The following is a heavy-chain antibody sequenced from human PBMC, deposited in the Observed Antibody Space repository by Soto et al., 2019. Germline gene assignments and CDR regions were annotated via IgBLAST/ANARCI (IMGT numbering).Heavy chain of an antibody. Sequence: GGSLRLSCAASGFTLSDYWMSWVRQAPGKGLEWVGNIKGDGGETHYVDSVKGRFTITRDIGESSIYLRMNNVRAEDTAMYYCARDPVTSDWGQGTLVTVSS. CDR1: GFTLSDYW. CDR2: IKGDGGET. J-gene: IGHJ4*02. CDR3: ARDPVTSD. V-gene: IGHV3-7*03.